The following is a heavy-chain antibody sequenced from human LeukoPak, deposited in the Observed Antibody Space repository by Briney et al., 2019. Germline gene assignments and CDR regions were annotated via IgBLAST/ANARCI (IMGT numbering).Heavy chain of an antibody. CDR1: GYTFTGYY. D-gene: IGHD2-15*01. CDR2: IYPGDSDT. CDR3: ARQTQGGSAFDI. J-gene: IGHJ3*02. V-gene: IGHV5-51*01. Sequence: KVSCKASGYTFTGYYMHWVRQAPGQGLEWMGIIYPGDSDTRYSPSFQGQVTISADKSISTAYLQWSSLKASDTAMYYCARQTQGGSAFDIWGQGTMVTVSS.